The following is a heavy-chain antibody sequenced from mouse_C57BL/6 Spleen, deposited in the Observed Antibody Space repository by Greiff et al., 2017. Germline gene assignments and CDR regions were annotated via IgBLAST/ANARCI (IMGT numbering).Heavy chain of an antibody. Sequence: QVQLKESGAELVKPGASVKISCKASGYAFSSYWMNWVKQRPGQGLEWIGQIYPGDGDTNYNGKFKGKATLTADKSSSTAYMQLSSLTSEDSAVYFCARSTGAREYYCDYWGQGTTLTVSS. CDR3: ARSTGAREYYCDY. V-gene: IGHV1-80*01. J-gene: IGHJ2*01. D-gene: IGHD4-1*01. CDR1: GYAFSSYW. CDR2: IYPGDGDT.